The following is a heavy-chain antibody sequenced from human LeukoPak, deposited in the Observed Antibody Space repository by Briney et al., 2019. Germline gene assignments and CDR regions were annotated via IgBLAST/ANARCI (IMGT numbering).Heavy chain of an antibody. J-gene: IGHJ4*02. CDR2: TSFDGSDN. CDR1: GYTFTGYY. CDR3: ARAPGTMIVVDY. D-gene: IGHD3-22*01. V-gene: IGHV3-30*04. Sequence: SCKASGYTFTGYYMHWVRQAPGKGLKWVAVTSFDGSDNYYADSVKGRFTISRDNSKNTLYLQMNSLRPDDTAVYYCARAPGTMIVVDYWGQGTLVTVSS.